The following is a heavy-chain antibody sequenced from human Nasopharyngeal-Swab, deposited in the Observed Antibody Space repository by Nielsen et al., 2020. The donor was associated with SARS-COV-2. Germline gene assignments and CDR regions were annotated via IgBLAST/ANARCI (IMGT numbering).Heavy chain of an antibody. CDR1: GYTFTSYY. D-gene: IGHD4-17*01. Sequence: ASVKVSCKASGYTFTSYYMHWVRQAPGQGLEWMGIINPSGGSTSYAQKFQGRVTMTRDTSTSTVYMELSSLRSEDTAVYYCARAEMRTTVTTHWNYWGQGTLVTVSS. V-gene: IGHV1-46*01. CDR2: INPSGGST. CDR3: ARAEMRTTVTTHWNY. J-gene: IGHJ4*02.